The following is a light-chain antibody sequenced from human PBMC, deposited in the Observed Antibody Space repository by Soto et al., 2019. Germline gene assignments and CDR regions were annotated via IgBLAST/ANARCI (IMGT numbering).Light chain of an antibody. Sequence: EIVLTQSPCTLSFSTGERATLSCRASQSVSSSYVAWYQQKRGQAPRLLMYGASSRATGIPDRFSGSGSGTEFTLTISRLEPEDFVLYYCQHFRAFGQGTRLEI. CDR1: QSVSSSY. CDR2: GAS. V-gene: IGKV3-20*01. J-gene: IGKJ5*01. CDR3: QHFRA.